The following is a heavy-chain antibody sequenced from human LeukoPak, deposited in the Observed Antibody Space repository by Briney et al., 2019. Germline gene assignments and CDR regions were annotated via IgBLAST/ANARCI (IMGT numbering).Heavy chain of an antibody. D-gene: IGHD3-10*01. CDR2: IKQDGNEK. CDR1: GFTFSGYW. J-gene: IGHJ5*02. CDR3: ARDRGVVGTLDP. Sequence: GGSLRLSCAASGFTFSGYWMSWVRQAPGKGLGWVANIKQDGNEKYYVDSVKGRFLISRDNTKNSLYLQMNSLRVEDTAVYYCARDRGVVGTLDPWGQGTLVTVSS. V-gene: IGHV3-7*01.